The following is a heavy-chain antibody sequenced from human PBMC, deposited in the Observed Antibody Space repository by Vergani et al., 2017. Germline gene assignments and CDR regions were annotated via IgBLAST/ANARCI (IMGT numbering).Heavy chain of an antibody. J-gene: IGHJ6*03. CDR2: INHSGST. Sequence: QVQLQQWGAGLLKPSETLSLTCAVYGGSFSGYYWSWIRQPPGKGLEWIGEINHSGSTNYNPSLKSRVTISVDTSKNQFSLKLSSMTAADTAVYYCARGCTVTYYDFWSGYPRYYMDVWGKGSTVTVSS. CDR3: ARGCTVTYYDFWSGYPRYYMDV. D-gene: IGHD3-3*01. V-gene: IGHV4-34*01. CDR1: GGSFSGYY.